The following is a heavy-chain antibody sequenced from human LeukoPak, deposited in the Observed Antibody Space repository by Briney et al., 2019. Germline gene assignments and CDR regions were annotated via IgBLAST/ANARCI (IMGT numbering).Heavy chain of an antibody. CDR2: IKQDGSEK. D-gene: IGHD3-10*01. Sequence: GGSLRLSCAASGFTFSSYWMSWVRQAPGKGLEWVANIKQDGSEKYYVDSVKGRSTISRDNAKNSLYLQMNSLRAEDTAVYYCARTRNYYGSGSYYNNVQRSGYYYYYYGMDVWGQGTTVTASS. V-gene: IGHV3-7*01. CDR3: ARTRNYYGSGSYYNNVQRSGYYYYYYGMDV. CDR1: GFTFSSYW. J-gene: IGHJ6*02.